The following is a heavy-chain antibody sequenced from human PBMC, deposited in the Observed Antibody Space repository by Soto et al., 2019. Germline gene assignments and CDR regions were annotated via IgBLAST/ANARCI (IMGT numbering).Heavy chain of an antibody. V-gene: IGHV4-59*01. Sequence: SETLSLTCTVSGGSMRNYFWTWIRQPPRKGLQWIGYIHYSGTTSFFPSYNPSLRSRVTISKDTSKNHLSLKLLSVDTADTAVYLCAAGEASSRNLAPYYLDFWGQGTMVTVSS. D-gene: IGHD6-13*01. J-gene: IGHJ4*02. CDR2: IHYSGTT. CDR1: GGSMRNYF. CDR3: AAGEASSRNLAPYYLDF.